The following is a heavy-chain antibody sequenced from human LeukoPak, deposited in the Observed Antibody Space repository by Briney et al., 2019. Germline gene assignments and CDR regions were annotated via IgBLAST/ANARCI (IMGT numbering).Heavy chain of an antibody. CDR3: ASDIVVVPAATGAFDI. CDR2: IIPIFGIA. D-gene: IGHD2-2*01. CDR1: GGTFSSYA. J-gene: IGHJ3*02. Sequence: SVKVSCKASGGTFSSYAISWVRQAPGQGLEWMGRIIPIFGIANYAQKFQGRVTITADKSTSTAYMELSSLRSEDAAVYYCASDIVVVPAATGAFDIWGQGTMVTVSS. V-gene: IGHV1-69*04.